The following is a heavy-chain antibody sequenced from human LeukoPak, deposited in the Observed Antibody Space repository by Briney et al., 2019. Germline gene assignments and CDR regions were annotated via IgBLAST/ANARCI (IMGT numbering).Heavy chain of an antibody. Sequence: GGSLRLSCAASGFTFSSYSMNWVRQAPGKGLEWVSSISSSSSYIYYADSVKGRFTISRDNATNSLYLQMNSLRAEDTAVYYCARDMGYYDSSGSFDYWGQGTLVTVSS. D-gene: IGHD3-22*01. CDR1: GFTFSSYS. V-gene: IGHV3-21*01. CDR3: ARDMGYYDSSGSFDY. J-gene: IGHJ4*02. CDR2: ISSSSSYI.